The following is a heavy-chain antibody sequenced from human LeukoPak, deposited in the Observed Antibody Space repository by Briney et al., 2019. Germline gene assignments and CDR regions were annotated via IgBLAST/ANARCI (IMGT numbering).Heavy chain of an antibody. J-gene: IGHJ4*02. CDR1: GYTFTSYY. CDR3: ARSYYDILTGYYTGFDY. D-gene: IGHD3-9*01. CDR2: INPSGGST. V-gene: IGHV1-46*01. Sequence: ASVKVSCKASGYTFTSYYMHWVRQAPGQGLEWMGIINPSGGSTSYAQKFQGRVTMTRDTSTSTVYMELSSLRSEDTAVYYCARSYYDILTGYYTGFDYWGQGTLVTVSS.